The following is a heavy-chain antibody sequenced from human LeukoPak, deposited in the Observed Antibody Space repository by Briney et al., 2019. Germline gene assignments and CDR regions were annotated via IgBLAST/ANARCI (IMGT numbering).Heavy chain of an antibody. Sequence: ASVKVSCKASGYTFTSYGISWVRQAPGQGLEWMGWISAYNGNTNYAQKLQGRVTMTTGTSTSTAYMELRSLRSDDTAVYYCARESGSYYYYGMDVWGQGTTVTVSS. V-gene: IGHV1-18*01. CDR3: ARESGSYYYYGMDV. J-gene: IGHJ6*02. CDR2: ISAYNGNT. D-gene: IGHD1-26*01. CDR1: GYTFTSYG.